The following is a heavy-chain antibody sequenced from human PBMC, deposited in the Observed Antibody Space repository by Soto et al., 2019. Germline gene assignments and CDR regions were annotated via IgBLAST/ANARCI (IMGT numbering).Heavy chain of an antibody. Sequence: SKTLSLTCTVSSGSMIAYYWNWMRQPPGKGLQWIGYTYYSGSTTYNPSLKSRVTISVXSXXXXFXLXLXXXTPAXTAVYYCAIVRGAPANREID. CDR1: SGSMIAYY. CDR3: AIVRGAPANREID. D-gene: IGHD3-10*02. CDR2: TYYSGST. V-gene: IGHV4-59*01. J-gene: IGHJ4*01.